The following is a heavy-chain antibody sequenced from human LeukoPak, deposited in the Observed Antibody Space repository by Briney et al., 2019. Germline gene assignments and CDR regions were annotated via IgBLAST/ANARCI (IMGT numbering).Heavy chain of an antibody. V-gene: IGHV3-23*01. CDR3: AKGGSPYSGSSV. Sequence: GGSLRLSCAASGFTFSSYAMSWVRQAPGKGLEWVSAISGSGGSTYYPDSVKGRFTISRDNSKNTLYLQMNSLRAEDTAVYYCAKGGSPYSGSSVWGQGTLVTVSS. D-gene: IGHD6-6*01. CDR1: GFTFSSYA. J-gene: IGHJ4*02. CDR2: ISGSGGST.